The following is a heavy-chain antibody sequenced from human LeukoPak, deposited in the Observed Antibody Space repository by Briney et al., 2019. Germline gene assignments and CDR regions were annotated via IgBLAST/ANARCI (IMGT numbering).Heavy chain of an antibody. CDR2: INHSGST. CDR1: GGSISSGNW. V-gene: IGHV4-4*02. CDR3: ARHLLGPEAAAHDY. Sequence: SETLSLTCAVSGGSISSGNWWSWIRQPPGKGLEWIGEINHSGSTSHNPSLKSRVTISVDTSKNQFSLNLNSVTAADTAVYYCARHLLGPEAAAHDYWGQGTLVTVSS. D-gene: IGHD6-13*01. J-gene: IGHJ4*02.